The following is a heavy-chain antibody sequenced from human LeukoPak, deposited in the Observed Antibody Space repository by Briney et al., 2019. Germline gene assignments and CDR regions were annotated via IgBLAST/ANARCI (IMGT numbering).Heavy chain of an antibody. V-gene: IGHV3-7*01. J-gene: IGHJ3*02. CDR3: TRDQGYCSGGRCYSVFDI. CDR1: GFTFGRYW. CDR2: IKEDGSER. D-gene: IGHD2-15*01. Sequence: GGSLRLSCAVSGFTFGRYWMGWVRQAPGKGLEWVAHIKEDGSERYYADSVKGQFIMSRDNAKNAVYLQVNSLTAEDTAVYYCTRDQGYCSGGRCYSVFDIWGQGTMVTVSS.